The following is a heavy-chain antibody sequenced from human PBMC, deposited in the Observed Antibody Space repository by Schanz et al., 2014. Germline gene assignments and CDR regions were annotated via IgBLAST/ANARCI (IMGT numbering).Heavy chain of an antibody. V-gene: IGHV1-18*04. CDR3: VRDGDERLVVIFDQ. Sequence: QVQLVQSGAEVKPPGASVMLSCKTSGYSFNLFGVSWVRQAPGQGLEWMGWISAYNGNMNYAPKFQGRVTMTTDTSTSTAYMELRNLRSDDTAVYYCVRDGDERLVVIFDQWGQGTLVTVSS. J-gene: IGHJ4*02. CDR2: ISAYNGNM. D-gene: IGHD3-22*01. CDR1: GYSFNLFG.